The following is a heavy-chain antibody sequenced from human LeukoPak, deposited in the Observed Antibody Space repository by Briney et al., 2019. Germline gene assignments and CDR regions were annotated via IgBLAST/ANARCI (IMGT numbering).Heavy chain of an antibody. D-gene: IGHD3-10*01. CDR1: GFTFSSYS. V-gene: IGHV3-48*02. CDR3: ARDSSDVRDDYGDF. J-gene: IGHJ4*02. CDR2: HSSSSSTI. Sequence: GRSLRLSCAASGFTFSSYSMNWVRQAPGKELERVSYHSSSSSTIYYADSVKGRFTISRDNAKNSLYLQMNSLRDEDTAVYYCARDSSDVRDDYGDFWGQGTLVTVSS.